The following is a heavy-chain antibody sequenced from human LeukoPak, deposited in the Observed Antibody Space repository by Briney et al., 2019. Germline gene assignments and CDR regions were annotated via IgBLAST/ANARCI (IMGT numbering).Heavy chain of an antibody. V-gene: IGHV3-21*01. Sequence: PGGSLRLSCAASGFTFSSYSMNWVRQAPGKGLEWVSSISGSSYIYYADSVKGRFTISRDNAKNSLYLQMNSLRAEDTAVYYCARGFGYYDILTGYFDYWGQGTLVTVSS. CDR3: ARGFGYYDILTGYFDY. CDR2: ISGSSYI. CDR1: GFTFSSYS. J-gene: IGHJ4*02. D-gene: IGHD3-9*01.